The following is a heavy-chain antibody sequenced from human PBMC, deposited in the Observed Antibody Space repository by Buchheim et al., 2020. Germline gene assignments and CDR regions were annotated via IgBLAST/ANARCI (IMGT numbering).Heavy chain of an antibody. V-gene: IGHV4-31*03. CDR1: GDSISSGNYY. CDR2: IYYSGST. CDR3: ARDVGYCSGGSCYGSFDY. Sequence: QVQLQESGPGLVKPSQTLSLTCTVSGDSISSGNYYWSWIRQHPGKGLEWIGYIYYSGSTYYNPSLKSRVAISVDTSENQFFLRLSSVTAADTAVYYCARDVGYCSGGSCYGSFDYWGQGTL. D-gene: IGHD2-15*01. J-gene: IGHJ4*02.